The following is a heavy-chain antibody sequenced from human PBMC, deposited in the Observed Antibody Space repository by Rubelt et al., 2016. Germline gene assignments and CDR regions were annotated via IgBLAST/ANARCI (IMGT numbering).Heavy chain of an antibody. V-gene: IGHV1-18*01. CDR1: GYTFTSYG. J-gene: IGHJ3*02. D-gene: IGHD6-19*01. CDR2: ISAYNGNT. Sequence: QVQLVQSGAEVTKPGASVKVSCKASGYTFTSYGISWVRQAPGHGLEWMGWISAYNGNTNYAQKLQGRVTMTTDTSTSTAYRELRSLRSDDTAVYYCARDRTWLVPGLDAFDIWGQGTMVTVSS. CDR3: ARDRTWLVPGLDAFDI.